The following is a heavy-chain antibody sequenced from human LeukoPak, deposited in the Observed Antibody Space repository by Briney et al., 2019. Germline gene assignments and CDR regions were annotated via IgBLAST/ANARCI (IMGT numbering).Heavy chain of an antibody. CDR1: VGTFRRYA. CDR2: IIPIFGAA. J-gene: IGHJ4*02. V-gene: IGHV1-69*13. CDR3: PRDSAPNAGY. Sequence: SVKVSCQASVGTFRRYAIRWVRQAPGQRLEWMGGIIPIFGAANYAQKFQGRVTIHADESTSTAYMEPSGLRYEDTAVYYLPRDSAPNAGYGGQGTLVTVPS.